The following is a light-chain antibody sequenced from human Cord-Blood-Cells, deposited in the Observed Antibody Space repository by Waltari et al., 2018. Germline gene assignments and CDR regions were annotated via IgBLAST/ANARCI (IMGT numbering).Light chain of an antibody. J-gene: IGKJ3*01. V-gene: IGKV4-1*01. CDR3: QQYYSTPPSFT. CDR2: WAS. CDR1: QCVLYSYNNKNY. Sequence: DIVMTQSPDSLAVSLGERAPINCKSSQCVLYSYNNKNYLAWYQHKPGQPPKLLIYWASTRESGVPDRFSGSGSGTDFTLTISSLQAEDVAVYYCQQYYSTPPSFTFGPGTKVDIK.